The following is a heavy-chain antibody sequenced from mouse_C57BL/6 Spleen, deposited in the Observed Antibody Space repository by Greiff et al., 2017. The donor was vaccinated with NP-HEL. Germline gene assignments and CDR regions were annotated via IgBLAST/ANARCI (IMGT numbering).Heavy chain of an antibody. V-gene: IGHV1-64*01. CDR2: IHPNSGST. CDR1: GYTFTSYW. D-gene: IGHD1-1*01. CDR3: ARSPVYYYGSSYGY. Sequence: QVQLQQPGAELVKPGASVKLSCKASGYTFTSYWMHWVKQRPGQGLEWIGMIHPNSGSTNYNEKFKSKATLTVDKSSSTAYMQLSSLTSEDSAVYYCARSPVYYYGSSYGYWGQGTTLTVSS. J-gene: IGHJ2*01.